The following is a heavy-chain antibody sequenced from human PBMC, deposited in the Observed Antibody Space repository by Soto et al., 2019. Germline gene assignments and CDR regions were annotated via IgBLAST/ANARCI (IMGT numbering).Heavy chain of an antibody. CDR1: GYTFSSYY. V-gene: IGHV1-46*01. Sequence: VSVKVYCKAAGYTFSSYYMHLVRQAPGQGLEWMGIINPSGGSTSYAQKFQGRVTMTRDTSTSTVYMELSSLRSEDTAVYYCATEDSSGEYRYDYWGQGTLVTVSS. J-gene: IGHJ4*02. CDR2: INPSGGST. CDR3: ATEDSSGEYRYDY. D-gene: IGHD3-22*01.